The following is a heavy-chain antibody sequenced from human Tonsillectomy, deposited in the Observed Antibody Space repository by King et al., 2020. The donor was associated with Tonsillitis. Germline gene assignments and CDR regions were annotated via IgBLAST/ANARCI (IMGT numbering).Heavy chain of an antibody. Sequence: DVQLVESGGGLVQPGGSLRLSCVASGFPLRNYALSWVRQAPGKGLEWVSGISGSGHSTYYADSVKDRFTISRDNSKNTLFLQMNSLRGEDTAIYYCAKERGYCSSAICSPFDYWGQGTLVTVSS. CDR3: AKERGYCSSAICSPFDY. D-gene: IGHD2-2*01. V-gene: IGHV3-23*04. CDR1: GFPLRNYA. CDR2: ISGSGHST. J-gene: IGHJ4*02.